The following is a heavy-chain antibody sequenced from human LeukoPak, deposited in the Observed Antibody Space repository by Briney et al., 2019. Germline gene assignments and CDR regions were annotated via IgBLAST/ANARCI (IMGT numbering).Heavy chain of an antibody. V-gene: IGHV4-34*01. CDR2: INHSGST. CDR1: GGSFSGYY. CDR3: ARESSEFSSGYNY. Sequence: SETLSLTCAVYGGSFSGYYWSWIRQPPGKGLEWIGEINHSGSTNYNPSLKSRVTISVDTSKNQFSLKLSSVTAADTAVYYCARESSEFSSGYNYWGQGTLVTVSS. J-gene: IGHJ4*02. D-gene: IGHD6-19*01.